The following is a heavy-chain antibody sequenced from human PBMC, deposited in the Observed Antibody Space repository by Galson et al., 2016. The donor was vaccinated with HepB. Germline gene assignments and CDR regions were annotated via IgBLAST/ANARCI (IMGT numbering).Heavy chain of an antibody. Sequence: QSGAEVKKPGESLKISCKGSGYSFTNYWIGWVRQMPGKGLEWMGIIYPGDSDTRYSPSFEGQVTISADKSISTAYLQWSSLKASDTAMYYCARRSSAGSGWSSEYHFDYWGQGTLVTVSS. J-gene: IGHJ4*02. CDR1: GYSFTNYW. CDR2: IYPGDSDT. CDR3: ARRSSAGSGWSSEYHFDY. D-gene: IGHD6-19*01. V-gene: IGHV5-51*01.